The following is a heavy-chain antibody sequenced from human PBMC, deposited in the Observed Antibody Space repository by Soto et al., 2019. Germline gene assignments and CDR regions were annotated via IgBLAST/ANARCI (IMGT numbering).Heavy chain of an antibody. D-gene: IGHD4-4*01. Sequence: ASVKVSCKASGGTFSSYAISWVRQAPGQGLEWMGWISAYNGKTNYAQKVQGRVTMTTDTSTSTAYMELRSLRSDDTAVYYCARGVTPMDVWGQGTTVTVSS. J-gene: IGHJ6*02. CDR1: GGTFSSYA. CDR3: ARGVTPMDV. V-gene: IGHV1-18*01. CDR2: ISAYNGKT.